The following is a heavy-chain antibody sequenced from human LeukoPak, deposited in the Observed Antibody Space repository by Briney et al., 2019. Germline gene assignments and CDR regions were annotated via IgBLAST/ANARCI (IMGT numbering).Heavy chain of an antibody. V-gene: IGHV4-59*08. D-gene: IGHD2-21*02. Sequence: SETLSLTCTVSGGSISSYYWSWIRQPPGEGLEWIGYIFFTGNTNYNPSVRSRVTISIDTSKNQFSLHLSSVTAADTAVYYCARHRGVTAFDYWGQGTLVTVSS. CDR2: IFFTGNT. CDR1: GGSISSYY. CDR3: ARHRGVTAFDY. J-gene: IGHJ4*02.